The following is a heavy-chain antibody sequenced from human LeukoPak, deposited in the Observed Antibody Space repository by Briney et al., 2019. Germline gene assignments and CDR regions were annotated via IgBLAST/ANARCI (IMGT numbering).Heavy chain of an antibody. CDR2: IYYSGST. V-gene: IGHV4-31*03. CDR1: GGSISSGGYY. CDR3: ARFTSRILTGYFYYFDY. D-gene: IGHD3-9*01. Sequence: SQTLFLTCTVSGGSISSGGYYWSWIRQHPGKGLEWIGYIYYSGSTYYNPSLKSRVTISVDTSKNQFSLKLSSVTAADTAVYYCARFTSRILTGYFYYFDYWGQGTLVTVSS. J-gene: IGHJ4*02.